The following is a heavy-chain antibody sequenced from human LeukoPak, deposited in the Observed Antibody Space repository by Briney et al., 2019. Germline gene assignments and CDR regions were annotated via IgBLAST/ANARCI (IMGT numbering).Heavy chain of an antibody. V-gene: IGHV3-48*03. D-gene: IGHD2-21*01. CDR1: GFTFSNFD. J-gene: IGHJ5*02. CDR3: ARDGSYSQGLDP. CDR2: ISASGATT. Sequence: QAGGSLRLSCAASGFTFSNFDMNWVRQAPGKGLEWVAYISASGATTYYADSVKGRFTFSRDNGKNSLYLEMNSLRVADTAVYFCARDGSYSQGLDPWGQGTLVTVSS.